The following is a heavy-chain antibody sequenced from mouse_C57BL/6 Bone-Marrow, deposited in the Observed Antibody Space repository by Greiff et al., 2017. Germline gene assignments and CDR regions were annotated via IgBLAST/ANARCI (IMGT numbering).Heavy chain of an antibody. CDR3: ARSGSFDY. J-gene: IGHJ2*01. Sequence: QVQLQQSGAELVKPGASVKMSCKASGYTFTSYWITWVKQRPGQGLEWIGDIYPGSGSTNYNEKFKSKATLTVYTSSSTAYMQLSSLTSEDSAVYYCARSGSFDYGGQGTTLTVSS. CDR2: IYPGSGST. V-gene: IGHV1-55*01. D-gene: IGHD3-2*02. CDR1: GYTFTSYW.